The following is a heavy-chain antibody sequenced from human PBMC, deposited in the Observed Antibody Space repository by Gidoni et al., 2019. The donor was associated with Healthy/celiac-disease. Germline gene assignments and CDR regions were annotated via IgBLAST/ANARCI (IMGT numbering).Heavy chain of an antibody. CDR3: AAVEDYYGSGSYQNWFDP. V-gene: IGHV1-18*01. CDR1: GYTFPSHG. CDR2: ISAYNGNT. Sequence: QVQLVQSGAEVKNPGASVKVSCKASGYTFPSHGISWVRQAPGQGLEWMGWISAYNGNTNYAQKLQGRVTMTTDTSTSTAYMELRSLRSDDTAVYYCAAVEDYYGSGSYQNWFDPWGQGTLVTVSS. D-gene: IGHD3-10*01. J-gene: IGHJ5*02.